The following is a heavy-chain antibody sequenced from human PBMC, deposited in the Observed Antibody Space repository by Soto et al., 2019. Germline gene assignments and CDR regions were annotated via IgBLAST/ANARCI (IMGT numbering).Heavy chain of an antibody. D-gene: IGHD6-19*01. CDR1: GGSISSYY. J-gene: IGHJ4*02. CDR3: ARGGWKLFDY. Sequence: QVQLQESGPGLVKPSETLSLTCTVSGGSISSYYWSWIRQPPGKGLEWIGHFYYSGSTNYNPSLKSRVTISVDTSKNQFSLKLSSVTAADTAVYYCARGGWKLFDYWGQGTLVTVSS. CDR2: FYYSGST. V-gene: IGHV4-59*01.